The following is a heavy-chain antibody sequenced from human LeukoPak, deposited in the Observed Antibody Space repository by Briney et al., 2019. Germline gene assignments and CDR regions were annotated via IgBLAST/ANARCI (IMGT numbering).Heavy chain of an antibody. CDR1: GLTFSSYW. V-gene: IGHV3-74*01. CDR2: INSDGSST. CDR3: ARVTYYDNSAPTDGY. J-gene: IGHJ4*02. D-gene: IGHD3-22*01. Sequence: PGGSLRLSCEASGLTFSSYWMHWVRQAPGKGLVWVSRINSDGSSTTYADSVKGRFTISRDNAKNTLYLQMNSLRADDTAVYYCARVTYYDNSAPTDGYWGQGTLVTVSS.